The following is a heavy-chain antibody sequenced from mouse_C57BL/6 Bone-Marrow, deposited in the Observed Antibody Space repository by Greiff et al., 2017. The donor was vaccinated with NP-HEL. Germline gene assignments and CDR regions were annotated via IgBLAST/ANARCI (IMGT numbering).Heavy chain of an antibody. Sequence: QVQLQQPGAELVKPGASVKLSCKASGYTFTSYWMHWVKQRPGRGLEWIGRIDPNSGGTKYNEKFKSKATLTVDKPSSTAYMHLSSLTSEGSAVYYCAKRIYYDYDGDYYARDYWGQGTSVTVSS. CDR2: IDPNSGGT. V-gene: IGHV1-72*01. J-gene: IGHJ4*01. D-gene: IGHD2-4*01. CDR3: AKRIYYDYDGDYYARDY. CDR1: GYTFTSYW.